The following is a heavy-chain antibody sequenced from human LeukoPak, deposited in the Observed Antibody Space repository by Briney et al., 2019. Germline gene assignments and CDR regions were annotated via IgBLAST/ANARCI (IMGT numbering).Heavy chain of an antibody. CDR2: IYSGGST. CDR1: GFTVSSNY. V-gene: IGHV3-66*01. CDR3: ATPRHSSSWYPPFDY. Sequence: GGSLRLSCAASGFTVSSNYMSWVRQAPGKGLEWVSVIYSGGSTYYADSVKGRFTISRDNSKNTLYLQMNSLRAEDTAVYYCATPRHSSSWYPPFDYWGQGTLVTVSS. D-gene: IGHD6-13*01. J-gene: IGHJ4*02.